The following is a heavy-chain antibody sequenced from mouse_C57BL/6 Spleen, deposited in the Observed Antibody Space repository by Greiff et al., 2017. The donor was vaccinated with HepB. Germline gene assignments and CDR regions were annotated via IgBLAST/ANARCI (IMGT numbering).Heavy chain of an antibody. CDR2: IDPENGDT. V-gene: IGHV14-4*01. CDR1: GFNIKDDY. D-gene: IGHD4-1*02. Sequence: EVQVVESGAELVRPGASVKLSCTASGFNIKDDYMHWVKQRPEQGLEWIGWIDPENGDTEYASKFQGKATITADTSSNTAYLQLSSLTSEDTAVYYCTTDPTGTGWYFDVWGTGTTVTVSS. J-gene: IGHJ1*03. CDR3: TTDPTGTGWYFDV.